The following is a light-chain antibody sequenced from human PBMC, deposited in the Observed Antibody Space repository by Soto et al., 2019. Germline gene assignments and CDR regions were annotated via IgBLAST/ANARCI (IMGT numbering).Light chain of an antibody. CDR3: SSYTSSSTLG. CDR2: EVN. V-gene: IGLV2-14*01. Sequence: QSALTQPASVSASPGQSITISCSGTSSDVGGYNYVSWYQQYPGKAPKLMIYEVNDRPSGVSDRFSGSKSGSTASLTISGRQAEDEGDYYCSSYTSSSTLGFGTGTKLTVL. J-gene: IGLJ1*01. CDR1: SSDVGGYNY.